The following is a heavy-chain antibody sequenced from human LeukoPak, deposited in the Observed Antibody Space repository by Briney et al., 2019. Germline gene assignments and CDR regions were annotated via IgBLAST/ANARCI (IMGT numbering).Heavy chain of an antibody. CDR3: AREIVGATDDAFDI. D-gene: IGHD1-26*01. J-gene: IGHJ3*02. CDR1: GFTFSSYA. CDR2: ISYDGSNK. V-gene: IGHV3-30-3*01. Sequence: PGRSLRLSCAASGFTFSSYAMHWVRQAPGKGLEWVAVISYDGSNKYYADSVKGRFTISRDNSKNTLYLQMNSLRAEDTAVYYCAREIVGATDDAFDIWGQGTMVTVSS.